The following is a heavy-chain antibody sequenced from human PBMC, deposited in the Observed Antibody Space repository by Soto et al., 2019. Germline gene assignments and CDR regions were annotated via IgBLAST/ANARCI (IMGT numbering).Heavy chain of an antibody. J-gene: IGHJ4*02. CDR3: ARQPYYYDSSGYIDY. D-gene: IGHD3-22*01. CDR1: GGSISSYY. Sequence: QVQLQESGPGLVKPSETLSLTCTVSGGSISSYYWSWIQQPPGKGLEWIGYIYYSGSTNYNPSLKSRVTISVDTSKNQFSLKLSSVTAADTAVYYCARQPYYYDSSGYIDYWGQGTLVTVSS. V-gene: IGHV4-59*08. CDR2: IYYSGST.